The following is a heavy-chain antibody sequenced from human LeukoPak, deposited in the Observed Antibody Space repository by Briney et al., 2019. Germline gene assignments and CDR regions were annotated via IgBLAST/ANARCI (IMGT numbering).Heavy chain of an antibody. D-gene: IGHD2-15*01. J-gene: IGHJ6*02. Sequence: PGGSLRLSCAASGLSIGDNSMHWVRQAPGKGLEWVSLISWVESTTYYSDSVKGRFTVSRGSSKNSLHLQMNSLRTEDTALYYCARGPNRWWVVSRNWGMDVWGQGTTVTVSS. CDR2: ISWVESTT. CDR3: ARGPNRWWVVSRNWGMDV. V-gene: IGHV3-43*01. CDR1: GLSIGDNS.